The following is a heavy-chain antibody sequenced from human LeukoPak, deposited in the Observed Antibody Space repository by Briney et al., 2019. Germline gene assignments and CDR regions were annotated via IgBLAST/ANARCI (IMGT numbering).Heavy chain of an antibody. CDR3: ARECEGCGWPFDY. CDR1: GDSVSSNSAT. Sequence: SQTLSLTCAISGDSVSSNSATWNWIRQSPSRGLECLGRTYYRSKWYNDYAVSVRSRITINPDTSKNQFSLQLKSVTPDDTAVYYCARECEGCGWPFDYWGQGTLVTVSS. D-gene: IGHD6-19*01. CDR2: TYYRSKWYN. V-gene: IGHV6-1*01. J-gene: IGHJ4*02.